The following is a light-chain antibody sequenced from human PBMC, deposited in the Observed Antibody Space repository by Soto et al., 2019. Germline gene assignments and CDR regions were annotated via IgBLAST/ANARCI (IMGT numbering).Light chain of an antibody. CDR1: QSVSSY. CDR3: QQRSNLHCALT. CDR2: DAT. Sequence: EIVLTQSPATLSLSPGERATLSCRASQSVSSYLAWYQRKPGQAPRLLIYDATNRATGIPARFSGSGSGADFTLTISSIEPEDVAVYYCQQRSNLHCALTFCGGTRVEIK. V-gene: IGKV3-11*01. J-gene: IGKJ4*01.